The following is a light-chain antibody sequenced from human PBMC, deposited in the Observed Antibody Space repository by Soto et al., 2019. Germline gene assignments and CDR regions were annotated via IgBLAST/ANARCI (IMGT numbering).Light chain of an antibody. J-gene: IGKJ2*01. CDR3: QQYNNWYT. Sequence: EIVMTQSPGTLSVSPGERATLSCRASQSVNSNLAWYQQKPGQAPRLLIYTASTRATGIPARFSGSGSGTEFTLTISSLQSEDFAVYYCQQYNNWYTFGQGTKLEIK. V-gene: IGKV3-15*01. CDR2: TAS. CDR1: QSVNSN.